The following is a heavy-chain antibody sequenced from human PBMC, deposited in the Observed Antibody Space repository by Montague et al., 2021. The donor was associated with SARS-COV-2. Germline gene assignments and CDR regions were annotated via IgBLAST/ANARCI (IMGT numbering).Heavy chain of an antibody. CDR1: GFTFTSYA. V-gene: IGHV3-30-3*01. D-gene: IGHD5-18*01. CDR2: ISFDGTNK. Sequence: SLRLSCAASGFTFTSYAMHWVRQAPGKGLGWVAVISFDGTNKYYTDSVKGRFTISRDNSKNTLYLQMHSVRPEDTAAYYCARDQGGYSYNDYWGQGTLVTVSS. J-gene: IGHJ4*02. CDR3: ARDQGGYSYNDY.